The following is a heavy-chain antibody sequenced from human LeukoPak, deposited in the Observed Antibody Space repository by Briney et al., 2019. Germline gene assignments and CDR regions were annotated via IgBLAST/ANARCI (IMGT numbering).Heavy chain of an antibody. CDR3: ARVGWGLFDY. D-gene: IGHD7-27*01. J-gene: IGHJ4*02. CDR2: ISSSGSTI. V-gene: IGHV3-48*03. CDR1: GFTVSSNY. Sequence: GGSLRLSCAASGFTVSSNYMNWVRQAPGKGLEWVSYISSSGSTIYYADSVKGRFTISRDNAKNSLYLQMNSLRAEDTAVYYCARVGWGLFDYWGQGTLVTVSS.